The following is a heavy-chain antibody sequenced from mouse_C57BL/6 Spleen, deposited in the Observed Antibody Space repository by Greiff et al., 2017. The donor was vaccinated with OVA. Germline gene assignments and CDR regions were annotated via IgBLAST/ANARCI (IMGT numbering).Heavy chain of an antibody. Sequence: EVKLVESGPELVKPGASVKIPCKASGYTFTDYNMDWVKQSHGKSLEWIGDINPNNGGTIYNQKFKGKATLTVDKSSSTAYMELRSLTSEDTAVYYCAREGDYYGSSYPHYFDDWGQGTTLTVSS. D-gene: IGHD1-1*01. CDR1: GYTFTDYN. J-gene: IGHJ2*01. V-gene: IGHV1-18*01. CDR2: INPNNGGT. CDR3: AREGDYYGSSYPHYFDD.